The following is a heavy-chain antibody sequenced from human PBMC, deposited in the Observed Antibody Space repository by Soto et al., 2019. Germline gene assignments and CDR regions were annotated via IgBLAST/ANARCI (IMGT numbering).Heavy chain of an antibody. J-gene: IGHJ4*02. Sequence: GGSLRLSCAASGFTFSSYGMHWVRQAPGKGLEWVAVIWYDGSNKYYADSVKDRFTISRDNSKNTLYLQMNSLRAEDTAVYYCARGNYYDSSGYYYSYRIFDYWGQGTLVTVSS. CDR3: ARGNYYDSSGYYYSYRIFDY. V-gene: IGHV3-33*01. CDR1: GFTFSSYG. CDR2: IWYDGSNK. D-gene: IGHD3-22*01.